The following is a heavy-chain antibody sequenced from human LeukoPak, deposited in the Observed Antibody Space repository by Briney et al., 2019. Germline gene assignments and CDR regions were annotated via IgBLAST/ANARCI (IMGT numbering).Heavy chain of an antibody. CDR3: ARHYGSGSYYVDF. D-gene: IGHD3-10*01. J-gene: IGHJ4*02. Sequence: GGSLRLSCAASGFTFSSYAMSWVRQAPGKGLEWVSYISSSGSTIYYADSVKGRFTISRDNAKNSLYLQMHSLRAEDTAVYYCARHYGSGSYYVDFWGQGTLVTVSS. CDR2: ISSSGSTI. V-gene: IGHV3-48*04. CDR1: GFTFSSYA.